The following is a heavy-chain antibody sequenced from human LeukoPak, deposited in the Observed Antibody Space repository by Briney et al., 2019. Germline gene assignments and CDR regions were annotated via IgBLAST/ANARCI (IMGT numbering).Heavy chain of an antibody. J-gene: IGHJ4*02. Sequence: SDTLSLTCTVSGFSISSDTYYWAWIRQPPGKGLGWVRRVDYGGSTYYNPSLKNRVTISRDTSKNQFSMKVRFVTAPDTAVYYCARLLGAAKTDYFDYWGQGTLVTVSS. CDR3: ARLLGAAKTDYFDY. CDR2: VDYGGST. D-gene: IGHD2-15*01. CDR1: GFSISSDTYY. V-gene: IGHV4-39*01.